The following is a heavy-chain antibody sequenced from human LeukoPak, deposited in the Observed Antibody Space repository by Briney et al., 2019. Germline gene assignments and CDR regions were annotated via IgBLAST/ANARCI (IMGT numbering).Heavy chain of an antibody. Sequence: PGGSLRLSCAASGFTFSSYSMNWVRQAPGKGLEWVPSISSSSSYIYYADSVKGRFTISRDNAKNSLYLQMNSLRAEDTAVYYCARDLRPLDILTGYYYYGMDVWGQGTTVTVSS. J-gene: IGHJ6*02. CDR2: ISSSSSYI. D-gene: IGHD3-9*01. CDR3: ARDLRPLDILTGYYYYGMDV. V-gene: IGHV3-21*01. CDR1: GFTFSSYS.